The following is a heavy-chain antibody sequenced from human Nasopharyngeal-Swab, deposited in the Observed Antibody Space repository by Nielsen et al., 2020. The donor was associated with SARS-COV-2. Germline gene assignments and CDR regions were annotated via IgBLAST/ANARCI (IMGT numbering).Heavy chain of an antibody. CDR1: GFTFSGSA. J-gene: IGHJ5*02. CDR3: TRHTQYCSGGSCYPRFDP. CDR2: IRSKANSYAT. Sequence: GESLKISCAASGFTFSGSAMHWVRQASGKGLEWGGRIRSKANSYATAYAASVKGRFTISRDDSKNTAYLQMNSLKTEDTAVYYCTRHTQYCSGGSCYPRFDPWGQGTLVTVSS. D-gene: IGHD2-15*01. V-gene: IGHV3-73*01.